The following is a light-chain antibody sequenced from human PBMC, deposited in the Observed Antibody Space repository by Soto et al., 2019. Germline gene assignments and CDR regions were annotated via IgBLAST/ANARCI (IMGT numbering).Light chain of an antibody. Sequence: QSVLTQPPSVSGAPGQGVTISCTGSSSNIGAGYDVHWYQQLPGTAPKLLIYGNSNRPSGVPDRFSGSKSGTSASLAITGLQAEDEADYYCQSYDSSLSGYNYVFGTGTKVTVL. CDR3: QSYDSSLSGYNYV. CDR2: GNS. CDR1: SSNIGAGYD. J-gene: IGLJ1*01. V-gene: IGLV1-40*01.